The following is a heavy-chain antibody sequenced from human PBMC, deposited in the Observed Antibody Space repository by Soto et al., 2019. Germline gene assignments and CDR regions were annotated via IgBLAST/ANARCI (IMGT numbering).Heavy chain of an antibody. V-gene: IGHV1-69*12. CDR1: GGTFSSYA. Sequence: QVQLVQSGAEVKKPGSSVKVSCKASGGTFSSYAISWVRQAPGQGLEWMGGIIPIFGTANYAQKFQGRVTXXAXDXXSTAYMELSSLRSEDTAVYYCARGDKPVVASLWLAWGQGTLVTVSS. CDR2: IIPIFGTA. CDR3: ARGDKPVVASLWLA. J-gene: IGHJ5*02. D-gene: IGHD2-15*01.